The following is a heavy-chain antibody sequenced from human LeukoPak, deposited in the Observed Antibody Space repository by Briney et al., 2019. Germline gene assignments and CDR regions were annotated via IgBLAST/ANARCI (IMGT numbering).Heavy chain of an antibody. D-gene: IGHD3-10*01. CDR2: IYPGDSET. Sequence: GESLKISCNGSGYRFISYWIAWVRQVPGKGLEYMGIIYPGDSETRYSPSFQGQVTISADKSSSSAYLQWSSLKASDTAMYYCTRLRWFVDHYYYMDVWGKGTTVTVSS. V-gene: IGHV5-51*01. CDR3: TRLRWFVDHYYYMDV. J-gene: IGHJ6*03. CDR1: GYRFISYW.